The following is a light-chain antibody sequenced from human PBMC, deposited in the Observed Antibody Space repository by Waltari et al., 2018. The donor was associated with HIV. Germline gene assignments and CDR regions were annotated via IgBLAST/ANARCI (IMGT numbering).Light chain of an antibody. CDR3: LLYYGGRQPTLV. CDR2: SGN. J-gene: IGLJ2*01. Sequence: VVTQEPSLTVCPGGTVTLTCASSTGAVTTSSFASWFHQRPGQSTRSLIYSGNRRYVGSPDHISGSLLVTKATLTLFGVQPEDKADYYGLLYYGGRQPTLVFGGGSKLTVL. CDR1: TGAVTTSSF. V-gene: IGLV7-43*01.